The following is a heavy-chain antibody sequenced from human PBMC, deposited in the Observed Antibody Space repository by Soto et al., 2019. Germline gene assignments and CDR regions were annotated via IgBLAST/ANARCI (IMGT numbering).Heavy chain of an antibody. V-gene: IGHV4-34*01. Sequence: QVQLQQWGAGLLKPSETLSLTCAVYGESFSGYYWSWIRQPPGKGLEWIGQINHNGSTNYNPSLKRRATISVDPSKNQFSLKVISVTAADTAVYYCARGRGNWYYAYWGQGTLVTVSA. CDR3: ARGRGNWYYAY. CDR2: INHNGST. CDR1: GESFSGYY. J-gene: IGHJ4*02. D-gene: IGHD1-7*01.